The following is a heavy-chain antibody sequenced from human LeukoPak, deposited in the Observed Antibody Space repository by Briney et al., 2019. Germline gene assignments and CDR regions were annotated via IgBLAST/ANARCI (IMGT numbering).Heavy chain of an antibody. J-gene: IGHJ5*02. CDR1: GFTFSDYY. V-gene: IGHV3-11*04. CDR2: ISSSGSTI. D-gene: IGHD3-22*01. Sequence: GSLRLSCAASGFTFSDYYMSWIRQAPGKGLEWVSYISSSGSTIYYADSVKGRFTISRDNAKNSLYLQMNSLRAEDTAVYYCARDPAVWYYDSSGSAWGQGTLVTVSS. CDR3: ARDPAVWYYDSSGSA.